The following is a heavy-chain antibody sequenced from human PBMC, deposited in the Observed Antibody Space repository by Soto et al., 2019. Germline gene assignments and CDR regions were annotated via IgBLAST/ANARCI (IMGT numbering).Heavy chain of an antibody. D-gene: IGHD2-2*01. J-gene: IGHJ6*02. CDR1: GFTFSSYG. Sequence: QVQLVESGGGVVQPGRSLRLSCAASGFTFSSYGMHWVRQAPGKGLEWVAVISYDGSNKYYADSVKGRFTISRDNSKNSXCLQMNSLSAEDTAVYYCEKDHAPAATYYYYYGMDVWGQGTTVTVSS. V-gene: IGHV3-30*18. CDR2: ISYDGSNK. CDR3: EKDHAPAATYYYYYGMDV.